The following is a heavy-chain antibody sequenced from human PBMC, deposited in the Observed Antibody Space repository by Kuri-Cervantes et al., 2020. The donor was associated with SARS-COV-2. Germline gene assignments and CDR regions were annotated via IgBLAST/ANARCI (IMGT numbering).Heavy chain of an antibody. J-gene: IGHJ6*02. V-gene: IGHV3-33*08. CDR1: GFIFFNHG. CDR2: ISYDGTID. Sequence: GESLKISCAASGFIFFNHGMHWVRQAPGKGLEWVALISYDGTIDYYADSVRSRFTISRDSSKKTVFLQMNSLTVEDTAVYFCARDPAPQQSYYYGMDAWGHGTRVTVSS. CDR3: ARDPAPQQSYYYGMDA. D-gene: IGHD4-11*01.